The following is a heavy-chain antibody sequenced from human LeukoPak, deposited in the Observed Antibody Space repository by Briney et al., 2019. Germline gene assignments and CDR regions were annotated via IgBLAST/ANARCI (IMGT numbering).Heavy chain of an antibody. CDR2: IYYSGST. D-gene: IGHD5-18*01. V-gene: IGHV4-28*06. J-gene: IGHJ4*02. CDR3: ARSSVGYGYVFDY. CDR1: GYSISSSNW. Sequence: SDTLSLTCAVSGYSISSSNWWGWIRQPPGKGLEWIGYIYYSGSTNYNPSLKSRVTMSVDTSKNQFSLKLSSVTALDTAVYYCARSSVGYGYVFDYWGQGTLVTVSS.